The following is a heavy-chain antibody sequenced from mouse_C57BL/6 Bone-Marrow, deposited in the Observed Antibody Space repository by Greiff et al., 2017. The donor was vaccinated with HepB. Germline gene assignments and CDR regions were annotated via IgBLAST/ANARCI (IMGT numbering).Heavy chain of an antibody. CDR2: IYPRSGNT. V-gene: IGHV1-81*01. CDR1: GYTFTSYG. D-gene: IGHD1-1*01. Sequence: QVQLQQSGAELARPGASVKLSCKASGYTFTSYGISWVKQRTGQGLEWIGEIYPRSGNTYYNEKFKGKATLTADKSSSTAYMELRSLTSEDSAVYFCARRGNYGSSPFAYWGQGTLVTVSA. J-gene: IGHJ3*01. CDR3: ARRGNYGSSPFAY.